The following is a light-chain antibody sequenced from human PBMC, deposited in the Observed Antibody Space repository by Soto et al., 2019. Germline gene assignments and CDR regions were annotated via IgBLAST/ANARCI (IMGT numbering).Light chain of an antibody. Sequence: DIQLTQSPSFLSASVGDRVTITCRASQGISSYLAWYQQKPGKAPKLLIYAASTLQSGVPSRFSGSGSGTEFTLTISSLQPEDFATYYCQQLNSYPLITFGQGTRREI. V-gene: IGKV1-9*01. CDR3: QQLNSYPLIT. J-gene: IGKJ5*01. CDR1: QGISSY. CDR2: AAS.